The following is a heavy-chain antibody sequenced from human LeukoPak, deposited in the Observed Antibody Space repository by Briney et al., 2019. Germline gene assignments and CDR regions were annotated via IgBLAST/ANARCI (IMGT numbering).Heavy chain of an antibody. V-gene: IGHV4-39*01. CDR2: IDYTGST. CDR3: ARLWVSYSSAWHFGY. CDR1: GGSISSASRY. Sequence: PSETLSLTRTVSGGSISSASRYWGWIRQPPGKGLEWIGHIDYTGSTHYNPSLKSRVTISVDTSKNQFSLNLSSVTAADTAVYYCARLWVSYSSAWHFGYWGQGTLVTVSS. D-gene: IGHD6-19*01. J-gene: IGHJ4*02.